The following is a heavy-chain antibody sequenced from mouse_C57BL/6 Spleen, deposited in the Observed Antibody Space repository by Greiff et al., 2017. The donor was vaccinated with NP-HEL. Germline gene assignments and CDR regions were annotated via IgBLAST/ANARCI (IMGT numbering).Heavy chain of an antibody. V-gene: IGHV3-1*01. CDR3: ASSLAGAWFAY. J-gene: IGHJ3*01. D-gene: IGHD6-1*01. CDR2: ISYSGRT. Sequence: EVKLQESGPGMVKPSQSLSLTCTVTGYSITSGYDWHWIRHFPGNKLEWMGYISYSGRTNYNPSIKSRISITHDTSKNHFFLKLNSVTTEDTATYYCASSLAGAWFAYWGQGTLVTVSA. CDR1: GYSITSGYD.